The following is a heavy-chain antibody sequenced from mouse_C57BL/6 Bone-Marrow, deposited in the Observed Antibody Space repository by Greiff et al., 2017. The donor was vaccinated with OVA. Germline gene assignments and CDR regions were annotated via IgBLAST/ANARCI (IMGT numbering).Heavy chain of an antibody. V-gene: IGHV1-39*01. CDR2: INPNYGTT. D-gene: IGHD1-1*01. J-gene: IGHJ1*03. CDR3: TSSYYFGNWDWYFDV. CDR1: GYSFTDYN. Sequence: EVQGVESGPELVKPGASVKISCKASGYSFTDYNMNWVKQSNGKSLEWIGVINPNYGTTSYKQKFKGKATLTVDQSSSTAYMQLNSLTSEDSAVYYCTSSYYFGNWDWYFDVWGTGTTVTVSS.